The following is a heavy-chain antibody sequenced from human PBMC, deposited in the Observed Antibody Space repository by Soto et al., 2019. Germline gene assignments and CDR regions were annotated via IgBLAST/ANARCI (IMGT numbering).Heavy chain of an antibody. CDR2: INHSGST. CDR3: ARGGSRGHTVTRPYYLDY. Sequence: SETLSLTCAVYGGSFSGYYWSWIRQPPGKGLEWIGEINHSGSTNYNPSLKSRVTISVDTSKNQFSLKLSSVTAADTAVYYCARGGSRGHTVTRPYYLDYWGQGTLVTVSS. J-gene: IGHJ4*02. CDR1: GGSFSGYY. D-gene: IGHD4-4*01. V-gene: IGHV4-34*01.